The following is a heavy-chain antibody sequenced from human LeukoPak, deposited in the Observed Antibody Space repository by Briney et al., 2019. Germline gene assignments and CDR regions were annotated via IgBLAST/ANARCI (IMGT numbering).Heavy chain of an antibody. V-gene: IGHV3-7*01. Sequence: PGGFLRLSCAASGFTFSAYTMSWVRQAPGKGLEWVANIKQDGSEKHYVDSVTGRFTISRDNAKNSLYLQMNSLRADDTAVYYCARDLAGPPQEAFDIWGQGTMVTVSS. CDR2: IKQDGSEK. CDR1: GFTFSAYT. CDR3: ARDLAGPPQEAFDI. J-gene: IGHJ3*02.